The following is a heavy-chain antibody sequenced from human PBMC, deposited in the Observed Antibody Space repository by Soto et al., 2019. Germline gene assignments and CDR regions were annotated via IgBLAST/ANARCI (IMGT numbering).Heavy chain of an antibody. CDR3: RVGVAD. Sequence: QVQLVESGGGVVQPGRSLRLSCAASGFNFSAYGMHWVRQAPGTGLELVALLSFDASKKYYADSVKGRFTISRDTSRNTLYLKMNSLRVEDTAVYDCRVGVADWGQGTRVTVSS. CDR1: GFNFSAYG. V-gene: IGHV3-30*03. J-gene: IGHJ4*02. D-gene: IGHD1-26*01. CDR2: LSFDASKK.